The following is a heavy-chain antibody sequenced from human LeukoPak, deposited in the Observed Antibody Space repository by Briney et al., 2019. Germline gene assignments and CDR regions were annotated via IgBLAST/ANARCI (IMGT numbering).Heavy chain of an antibody. CDR3: AKPLDCSGGSCYSYYFDY. Sequence: PGGSLRLSCAASGFTFSSYAMSWVRQAPGKGLEWVSAISGSGGSTYYADSVKGRFTISRDNSKNPLYLQMNSLRAEDTAVYYCAKPLDCSGGSCYSYYFDYWGQGTLVTVSS. D-gene: IGHD2-15*01. V-gene: IGHV3-23*01. CDR1: GFTFSSYA. J-gene: IGHJ4*02. CDR2: ISGSGGST.